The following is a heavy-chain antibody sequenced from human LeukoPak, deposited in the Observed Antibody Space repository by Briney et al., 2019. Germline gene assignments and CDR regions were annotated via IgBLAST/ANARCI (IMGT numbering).Heavy chain of an antibody. CDR1: GFTFDDYG. D-gene: IGHD2-2*02. CDR3: ARSPLLCSSTSCYTGAFDI. Sequence: PGGSLRLSCAASGFTFDDYGMSWVRQAPGKGLEWVSGINWNGGSTGYADSVKGRFTISRDNAKNFLYLQMNSLRAEDTALYYCARSPLLCSSTSCYTGAFDIWGQGTMGTVSS. J-gene: IGHJ3*02. CDR2: INWNGGST. V-gene: IGHV3-20*04.